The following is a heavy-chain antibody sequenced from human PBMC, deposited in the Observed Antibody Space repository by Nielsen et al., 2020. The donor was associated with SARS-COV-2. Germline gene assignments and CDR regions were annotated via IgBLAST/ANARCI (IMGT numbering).Heavy chain of an antibody. D-gene: IGHD1-14*01. CDR2: ISSSSSYI. CDR1: GFTFSSYS. Sequence: GGSLRLSCAASGFTFSSYSMNWVRQAPGKGLEWVSSISSSSSYIYYADPVKGRFTISRDNAKNSLYLQMNSLRAEDTAVYYCARDLARKYYYYGMDVWGQGTTVTVSS. V-gene: IGHV3-21*01. CDR3: ARDLARKYYYYGMDV. J-gene: IGHJ6*02.